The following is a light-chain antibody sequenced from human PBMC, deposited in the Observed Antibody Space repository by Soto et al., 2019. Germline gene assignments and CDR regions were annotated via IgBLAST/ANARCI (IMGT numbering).Light chain of an antibody. J-gene: IGLJ1*01. V-gene: IGLV2-14*01. Sequence: QSALTQPASVSGSPGQSITISCTGTSSDVGDYKYVSWYQQHPGKAPKLMIYEVSNRPSGVSNRFSGSESGNTASLTISGLQAEDEADYYCSSYTSSSSRVFGTGTKVTVL. CDR1: SSDVGDYKY. CDR3: SSYTSSSSRV. CDR2: EVS.